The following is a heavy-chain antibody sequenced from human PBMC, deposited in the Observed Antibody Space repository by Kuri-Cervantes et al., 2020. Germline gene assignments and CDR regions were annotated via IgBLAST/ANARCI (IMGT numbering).Heavy chain of an antibody. J-gene: IGHJ5*02. Sequence: ASVKVSCKASGYTFTSYGISWVRQAPGQGLEWMGWMNPNSGNTGYAQKFQGRVTMTRNTSISTAYMELSSLRSEDTAVYYCARSYGDYVNWFDPWGQGTLVTVSS. CDR1: GYTFTSYG. D-gene: IGHD4-17*01. CDR3: ARSYGDYVNWFDP. CDR2: MNPNSGNT. V-gene: IGHV1-8*02.